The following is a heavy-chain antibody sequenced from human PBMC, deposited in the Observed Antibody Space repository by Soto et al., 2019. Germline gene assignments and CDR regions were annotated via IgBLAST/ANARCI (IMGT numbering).Heavy chain of an antibody. CDR3: ARDGWELLPTPPYYFDY. CDR2: IWYDGSNK. D-gene: IGHD1-26*01. CDR1: GFTFSSYG. V-gene: IGHV3-33*01. J-gene: IGHJ4*02. Sequence: QVQLVESGGGVVQPGRSLRLSCAASGFTFSSYGMHWVRQAPGKGLEWVAVIWYDGSNKYYADSVKGRFTISRDNSKNTLYLQMNSLRAEDTAVYYCARDGWELLPTPPYYFDYWGQGTLVTVSS.